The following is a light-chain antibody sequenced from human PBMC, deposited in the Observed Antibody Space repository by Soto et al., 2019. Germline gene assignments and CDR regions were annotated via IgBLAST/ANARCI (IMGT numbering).Light chain of an antibody. Sequence: AIRMTQSPSSFSASTGDRVTITCRASQGISSYLAWYQQKPGKAPKLLIYAASTLQSGVPSRFSGSGSGTDSTLTISCLQSEDFATYCCQQYYSYPLTFGPGTKVDIK. CDR3: QQYYSYPLT. CDR2: AAS. V-gene: IGKV1-8*01. J-gene: IGKJ3*01. CDR1: QGISSY.